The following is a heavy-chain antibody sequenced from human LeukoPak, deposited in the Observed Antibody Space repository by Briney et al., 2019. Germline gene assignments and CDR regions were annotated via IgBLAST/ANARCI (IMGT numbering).Heavy chain of an antibody. Sequence: GGSLRLSCAASGFILSSYAMSWVRQAPGKGLEWVSAISGSGGSTYYADSVKGRFTISRDNSKNTLYLQMNSLRAEDTAVYYCAKGQTPRPTVTTLDYWGQGTLVTVSS. V-gene: IGHV3-23*01. CDR2: ISGSGGST. CDR1: GFILSSYA. D-gene: IGHD4-17*01. J-gene: IGHJ4*02. CDR3: AKGQTPRPTVTTLDY.